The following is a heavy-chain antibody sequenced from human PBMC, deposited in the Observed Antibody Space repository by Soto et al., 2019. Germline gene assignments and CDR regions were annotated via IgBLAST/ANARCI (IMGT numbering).Heavy chain of an antibody. CDR2: IDPSDSYT. J-gene: IGHJ4*02. V-gene: IGHV5-10-1*01. D-gene: IGHD4-17*01. CDR3: ARVKSTVVTQGHDY. Sequence: GESLKISCKGSGYSFTNYWISWVRQMPGKGLEWMGRIDPSDSYTSYSPSFQGHVTISADKSITTAYLQWSSLKASDTAMYYCARVKSTVVTQGHDYWGQGTLVTVSS. CDR1: GYSFTNYW.